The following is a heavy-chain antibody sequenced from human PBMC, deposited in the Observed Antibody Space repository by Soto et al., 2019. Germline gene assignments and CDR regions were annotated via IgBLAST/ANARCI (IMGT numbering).Heavy chain of an antibody. CDR3: ARAIVHTGDYVWGSYCSASYYFDY. CDR1: GDTFSSYA. D-gene: IGHD3-16*02. J-gene: IGHJ4*02. Sequence: QVQLVQSGAEVKKPGSSVKVSCKASGDTFSSYAISWVRQAPGQGLEWMGGIIPIFGTANYAQKYQGRVTITAGESTSTAYMELRSLRSEDTAVYYCARAIVHTGDYVWGSYCSASYYFDYWGQGTLVTVSS. V-gene: IGHV1-69*01. CDR2: IIPIFGTA.